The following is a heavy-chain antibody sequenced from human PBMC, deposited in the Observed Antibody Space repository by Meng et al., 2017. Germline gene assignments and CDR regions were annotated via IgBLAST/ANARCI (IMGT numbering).Heavy chain of an antibody. J-gene: IGHJ5*02. V-gene: IGHV2-5*02. CDR1: GFSPSTSGVG. CDR3: AHRRGDSREGWFDP. CDR2: IYWDDDK. Sequence: QIPLKESGPTLLKPPQTLTLTCTFSGFSPSTSGVGVGWIRQPSGKALEWLALIYWDDDKRYSPSLKSRLTITKDTSKNQVVLTMTNMDPVDTATYYCAHRRGDSREGWFDPWGQGTLVTVSS. D-gene: IGHD2-21*02.